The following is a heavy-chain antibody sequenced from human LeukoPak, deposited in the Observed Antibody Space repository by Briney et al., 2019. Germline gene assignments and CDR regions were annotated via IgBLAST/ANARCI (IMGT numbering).Heavy chain of an antibody. J-gene: IGHJ4*02. CDR3: ARSSGYIDY. D-gene: IGHD3-22*01. V-gene: IGHV4-30-2*01. Sequence: SETLSLTCAVSGGSISSGGYSWSWIRQPPGKGLEWIGYIYHSGSTYYNPSLKSRVTISADRSKNQFSLKLSSVTAADTAVYYCARSSGYIDYWGQGTLVTVSS. CDR2: IYHSGST. CDR1: GGSISSGGYS.